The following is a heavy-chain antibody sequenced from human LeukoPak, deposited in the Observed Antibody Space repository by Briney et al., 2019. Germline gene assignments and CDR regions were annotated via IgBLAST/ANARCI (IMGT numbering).Heavy chain of an antibody. CDR2: INDDGSSR. J-gene: IGHJ3*01. CDR1: GFTFSNYW. Sequence: GGSLRLSCAASGFTFSNYWMHWVRQAPGKGLVWVSRINDDGSSRIYADPVKGRFTFSRDNARNTLSLQMNSLRPEDTAVYYCARGVRHGGGVDVFDVWAKGQWSPSLQ. D-gene: IGHD2-21*01. V-gene: IGHV3-74*01. CDR3: ARGVRHGGGVDVFDV.